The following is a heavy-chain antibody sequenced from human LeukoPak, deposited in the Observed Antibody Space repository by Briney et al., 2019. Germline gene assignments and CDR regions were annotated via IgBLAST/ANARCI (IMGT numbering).Heavy chain of an antibody. CDR1: GFTFSSYG. D-gene: IGHD5-24*01. V-gene: IGHV3-30*02. CDR3: ARTKELSTISYFDS. Sequence: GGSLRLSCAASGFTFSSYGMHWVRQAPGKGLEWVAFIRYDTRNEYYADSVKGRFTISRDNAKNSLYLQMNSLRAEDTAVYHCARTKELSTISYFDSWGQGTLVTVSS. J-gene: IGHJ4*02. CDR2: IRYDTRNE.